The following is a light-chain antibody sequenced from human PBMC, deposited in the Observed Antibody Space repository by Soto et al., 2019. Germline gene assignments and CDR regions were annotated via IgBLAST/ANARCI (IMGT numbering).Light chain of an antibody. CDR2: GAS. V-gene: IGKV3-15*01. CDR3: QQYNNWPRGT. CDR1: QSVSNN. J-gene: IGKJ1*01. Sequence: EIVMTQSPATLSVSPGERATLSCRASQSVSNNLAWYQHKPGQAPRLLFYGASTRATGIPARFSGSGSGTEFTLTISSLQSEDFAVYYCQQYNNWPRGTFGQGTKVEI.